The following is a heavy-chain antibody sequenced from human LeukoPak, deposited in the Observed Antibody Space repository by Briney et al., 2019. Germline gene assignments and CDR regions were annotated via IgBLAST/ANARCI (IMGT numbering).Heavy chain of an antibody. J-gene: IGHJ5*02. Sequence: GESLKISCKGSGHRFTSYWIGWVRQMPGKGLEWMGIIYLGDSDTRYSPSFQGQVTISADKSINTAYLQWSGLKASDTAMYYCARLAGSGSSNWFDPWGQGTLVTVSS. CDR1: GHRFTSYW. CDR2: IYLGDSDT. D-gene: IGHD3-10*01. V-gene: IGHV5-51*01. CDR3: ARLAGSGSSNWFDP.